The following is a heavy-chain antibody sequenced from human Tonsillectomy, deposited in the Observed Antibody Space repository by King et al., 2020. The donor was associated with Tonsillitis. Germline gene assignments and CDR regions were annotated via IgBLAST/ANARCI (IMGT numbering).Heavy chain of an antibody. Sequence: VQLHESGPGLGKPSETLSLTCTVSWGSIRSYYGSWIRHPPGKGLEWFWSIYYSGGTNYNAFLKVRVTISGDAYKNQFSLKLTSVTAADTAVYYCARGLSMITFGGVISIDAFDIWGQGTMVTVSS. D-gene: IGHD3-16*02. V-gene: IGHV4-59*01. CDR2: IYYSGGT. J-gene: IGHJ3*02. CDR1: WGSIRSYY. CDR3: ARGLSMITFGGVISIDAFDI.